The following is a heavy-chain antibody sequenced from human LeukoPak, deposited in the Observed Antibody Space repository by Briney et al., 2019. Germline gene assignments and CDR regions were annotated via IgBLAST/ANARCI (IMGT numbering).Heavy chain of an antibody. V-gene: IGHV3-23*01. J-gene: IGHJ4*02. D-gene: IGHD6-19*01. Sequence: GGSLRLSCVVSGFTFDSYGMSWVRQAPGKGLEWVSAISGSGGDIYYADSVKGRFTISRDNSKNTLYVQMNNLRGEDTAVYYCAKAGSGWIQLPYYLDHWGQGTLVTVSS. CDR3: AKAGSGWIQLPYYLDH. CDR2: ISGSGGDI. CDR1: GFTFDSYG.